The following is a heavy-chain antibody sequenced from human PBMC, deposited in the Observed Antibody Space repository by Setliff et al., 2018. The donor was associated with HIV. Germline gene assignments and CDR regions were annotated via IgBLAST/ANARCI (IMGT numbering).Heavy chain of an antibody. V-gene: IGHV1-24*01. CDR1: EYTLSELS. CDR2: FDPEDGKT. Sequence: GASVKVSCKVSEYTLSELSMHWVRQAPGKGLEWMGGFDPEDGKTIYAQKFQGRVTMTEDLSTETAYMELSSLSSDDTAVYYCARQLSNSLEPWGQGTPVTVSS. J-gene: IGHJ5*02. D-gene: IGHD1-1*01. CDR3: ARQLSNSLEP.